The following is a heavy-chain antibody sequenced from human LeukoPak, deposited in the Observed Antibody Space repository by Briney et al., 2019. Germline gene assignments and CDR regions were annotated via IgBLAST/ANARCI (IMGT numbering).Heavy chain of an antibody. CDR3: ARFTDCTNGVCYAPYYFDY. D-gene: IGHD2-8*01. V-gene: IGHV4-30-4*01. Sequence: SQTLSLTCTVSGGSISSGDYYWSWLRQPPGKGLEWIGYIYYSGSTHYNPSLKSRVTISVDTSKNQFSLKLSSVTAADTAVYYCARFTDCTNGVCYAPYYFDYWGQGTLVTVSS. CDR2: IYYSGST. J-gene: IGHJ4*02. CDR1: GGSISSGDYY.